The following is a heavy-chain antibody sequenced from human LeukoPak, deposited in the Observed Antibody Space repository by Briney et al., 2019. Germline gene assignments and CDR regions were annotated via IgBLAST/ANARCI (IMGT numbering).Heavy chain of an antibody. D-gene: IGHD3-10*01. V-gene: IGHV4-30-4*01. CDR2: IYYSGST. CDR3: ARDVLLWFGEPRPFYFDY. Sequence: SQTLSLTCTVSGXSISSGDYYWSWIRQPPGKGPEWIGYIYYSGSTYYNPSLKSRVTISVDTSKNQFSLKLSSVTAADTAVYYCARDVLLWFGEPRPFYFDYWGQGTLVTVSS. CDR1: GXSISSGDYY. J-gene: IGHJ4*02.